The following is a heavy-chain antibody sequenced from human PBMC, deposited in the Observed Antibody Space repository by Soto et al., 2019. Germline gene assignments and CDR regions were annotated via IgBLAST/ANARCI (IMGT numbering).Heavy chain of an antibody. Sequence: QPGGSLRLSCAASGFTFSSYGMHWVRQAPGKGLDWVAVIWFDGSNKYYADSVKGRFTISRDNSKNTLYLQMNSLRAEDTALYYCARAVGPFDYWGQGALVTSPQ. J-gene: IGHJ4*02. D-gene: IGHD2-15*01. CDR1: GFTFSSYG. CDR2: IWFDGSNK. CDR3: ARAVGPFDY. V-gene: IGHV3-33*01.